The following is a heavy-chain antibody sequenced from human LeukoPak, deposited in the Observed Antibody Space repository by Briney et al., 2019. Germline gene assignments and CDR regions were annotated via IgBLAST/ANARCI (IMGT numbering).Heavy chain of an antibody. D-gene: IGHD3-3*01. CDR1: GYTFTSYA. CDR3: ARGPQIRDFWSGNYYYYGMDV. CDR2: INAGNGNT. Sequence: GASVKVSCKASGYTFTSYAMHWVRQAPGQRLEWMGWINAGNGNTKYSQKFQGRVTITRDTSASTAYMELSSLRSEDTAVYYCARGPQIRDFWSGNYYYYGMDVWGQGTTVTVSS. J-gene: IGHJ6*02. V-gene: IGHV1-3*01.